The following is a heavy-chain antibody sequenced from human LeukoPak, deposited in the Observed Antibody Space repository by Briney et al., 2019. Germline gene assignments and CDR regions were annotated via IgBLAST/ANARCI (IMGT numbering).Heavy chain of an antibody. Sequence: PGGSLRLSCAASGFTFSSYWMTWVRQPPGKGLEWVANIKQDGSEKNYVDSVKGRFTISRDNAKNSLYLQMNSLRPEDTAVYYCARGPPYFVGGQGPRVTVSS. D-gene: IGHD3-10*02. CDR2: IKQDGSEK. CDR1: GFTFSSYW. J-gene: IGHJ4*02. V-gene: IGHV3-7*01. CDR3: ARGPPYFV.